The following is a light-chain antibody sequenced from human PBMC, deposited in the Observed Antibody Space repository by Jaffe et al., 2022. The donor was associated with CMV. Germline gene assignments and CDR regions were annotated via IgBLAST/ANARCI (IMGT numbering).Light chain of an antibody. Sequence: QSALTQPASVSGSPGQSITISCTGTSSDVGAYNYVSWHQQYPGKGPKLIIYDLTNRPSGVSNRFSGSKSGNTASLTISGLQAEDEAVYYCDSYTSSSTWVFGGGTKVTVL. CDR3: DSYTSSSTWV. CDR2: DLT. V-gene: IGLV2-14*03. J-gene: IGLJ3*02. CDR1: SSDVGAYNY.